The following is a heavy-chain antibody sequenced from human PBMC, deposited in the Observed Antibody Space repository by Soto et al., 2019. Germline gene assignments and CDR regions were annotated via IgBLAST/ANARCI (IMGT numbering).Heavy chain of an antibody. CDR3: ARDHCSDGTCYHWLDP. Sequence: PSETLSLTCTVSGGSISNANYYWSWIRHHPGKGLEWIGSIYHSGSTYYNPSLKSRVTISVDRSKNQFSLKLSSVTAADTAVYYCARDHCSDGTCYHWLDPCGQGPLVTVSS. CDR2: IYHSGST. V-gene: IGHV4-39*07. J-gene: IGHJ5*02. CDR1: GGSISNANYY. D-gene: IGHD2-15*01.